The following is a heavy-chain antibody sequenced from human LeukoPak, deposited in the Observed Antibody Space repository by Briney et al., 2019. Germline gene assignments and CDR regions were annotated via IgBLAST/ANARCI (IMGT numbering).Heavy chain of an antibody. Sequence: GESLKISCKGSGYSFTSYWIGWVRQMPGKGLEWMGIIYPGDSDTRYSPSFQGQVTISADKSISTAYLQWSSLKASDTAMYYCARAYYYDSSGYYRLAPFFDYWGQGTLVTVSS. J-gene: IGHJ4*02. CDR3: ARAYYYDSSGYYRLAPFFDY. CDR1: GYSFTSYW. CDR2: IYPGDSDT. D-gene: IGHD3-22*01. V-gene: IGHV5-51*01.